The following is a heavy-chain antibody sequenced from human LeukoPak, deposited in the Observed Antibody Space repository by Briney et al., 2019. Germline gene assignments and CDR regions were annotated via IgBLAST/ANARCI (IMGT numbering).Heavy chain of an antibody. CDR3: ARVLHKRNYDSSDYYGY. V-gene: IGHV3-48*01. Sequence: GGSLRLSCAASGFTFSSYSMNWVRQAPGKGLEWVSYISSSSSTIYYADSVKGRFTISRDNAKNSLYLQMNSLRAEDTAVYYCARVLHKRNYDSSDYYGYWGQGTLVTVSS. J-gene: IGHJ4*02. D-gene: IGHD3-22*01. CDR1: GFTFSSYS. CDR2: ISSSSSTI.